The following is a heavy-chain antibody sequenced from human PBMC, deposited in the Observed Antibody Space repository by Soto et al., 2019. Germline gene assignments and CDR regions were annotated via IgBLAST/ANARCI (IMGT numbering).Heavy chain of an antibody. CDR2: IKSKTDGGTK. Sequence: PGGSLRLSCAASGFTFSNAWMNWVRQAPGKGLEWVGRIKSKTDGGTKDYAAPVKGRFTISRDDSKNTLYLQMNSLKTEDTAVYYCTTGSGYYYSPYAFDIWGQGTMVTVSS. D-gene: IGHD3-22*01. CDR1: GFTFSNAW. V-gene: IGHV3-15*07. CDR3: TTGSGYYYSPYAFDI. J-gene: IGHJ3*02.